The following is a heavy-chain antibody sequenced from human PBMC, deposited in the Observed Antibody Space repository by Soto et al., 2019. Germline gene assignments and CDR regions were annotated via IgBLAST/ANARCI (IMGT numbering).Heavy chain of an antibody. CDR1: RFIFSSYA. J-gene: IGHJ4*02. CDR2: ISGGGINT. CDR3: ANGPGGDGYNYFDY. Sequence: PGGSLRLSCAASRFIFSSYAMNWVRQAPGKGLEWVSVISGGGINTYYADSVKGRFTISRDNSKNTLYLQINSLRAEDTAVYYCANGPGGDGYNYFDYWGQGTLVTVSS. V-gene: IGHV3-23*01. D-gene: IGHD5-12*01.